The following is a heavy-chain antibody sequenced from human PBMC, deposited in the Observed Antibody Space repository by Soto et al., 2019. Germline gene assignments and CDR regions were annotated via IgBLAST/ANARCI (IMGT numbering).Heavy chain of an antibody. CDR2: MNPSRGHT. CDR1: GYTFTSYD. V-gene: IGHV1-8*01. CDR3: ARVSWGDKEFDF. D-gene: IGHD1-26*01. Sequence: QVQLVQSGAEVKKPGASVKVSCKASGYTFTSYDINWVRQATGQGLEWMGWMNPSRGHTGYAQKFQGRVTMTRNTSISTAYMELSSLRSEDTAVYYCARVSWGDKEFDFWGQGGLVTVSS. J-gene: IGHJ4*02.